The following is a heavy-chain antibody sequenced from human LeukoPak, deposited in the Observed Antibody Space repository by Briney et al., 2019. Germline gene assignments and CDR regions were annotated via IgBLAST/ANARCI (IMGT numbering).Heavy chain of an antibody. V-gene: IGHV4-34*01. D-gene: IGHD3-16*01. J-gene: IGHJ5*02. Sequence: PSETLSLTCAVYGGSFSGYYWSWIRQPPGKGLEWIGEINHSGSTNYNPSLKSRVTISVDTSKNQFSLKLSSVTAADTAVYYCARGGDDYVWGSPNWFDPWGQGTLVTVSS. CDR3: ARGGDDYVWGSPNWFDP. CDR1: GGSFSGYY. CDR2: INHSGST.